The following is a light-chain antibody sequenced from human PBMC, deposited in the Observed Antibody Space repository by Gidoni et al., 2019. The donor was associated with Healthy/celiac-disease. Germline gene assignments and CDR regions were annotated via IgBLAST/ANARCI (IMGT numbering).Light chain of an antibody. V-gene: IGKV3D-15*01. J-gene: IGKJ1*01. CDR2: GAS. Sequence: EIVMTQSPATLSVSPGERATLSCRASQSVSSNLAWYQQKPLQAPRLLIYGASIHPARFSGSGSGTEFTLTISSLQSEDFAVYYCQQYNNWSGTFGQGTKVEIK. CDR3: QQYNNWSGT. CDR1: QSVSSN.